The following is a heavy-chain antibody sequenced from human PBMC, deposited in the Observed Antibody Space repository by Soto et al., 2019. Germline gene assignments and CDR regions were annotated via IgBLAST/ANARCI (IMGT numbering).Heavy chain of an antibody. CDR2: IKQDGSEK. Sequence: GGSLRLSCAASGFTFTSYWMSWVHQAPGKGLEWVALIKQDGSEKYYPDSVRGRFTISRDNAKNTLYLQMNSLRTEDTAVYYCVKDGGTLPKAVKHTFVIWGHGTKVTVSS. J-gene: IGHJ3*02. CDR3: VKDGGTLPKAVKHTFVI. CDR1: GFTFTSYW. V-gene: IGHV3-7*03. D-gene: IGHD2-21*01.